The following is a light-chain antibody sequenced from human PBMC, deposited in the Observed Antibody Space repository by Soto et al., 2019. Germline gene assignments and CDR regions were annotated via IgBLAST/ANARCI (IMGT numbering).Light chain of an antibody. CDR3: QQSSTIPRT. CDR1: QHISTY. J-gene: IGKJ1*01. V-gene: IGKV1-39*01. Sequence: DIQMTQSPSSLSASVGDRVTISCRSSQHISTYLNWYQHKPGKAPKLLVYAASTLQSGVPSRFNGSGSGTDFRLTISSLQPEDFATYYCQQSSTIPRTFGQGTKVDLK. CDR2: AAS.